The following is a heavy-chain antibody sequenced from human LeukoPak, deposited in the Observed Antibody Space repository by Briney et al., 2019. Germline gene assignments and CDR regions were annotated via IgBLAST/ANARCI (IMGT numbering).Heavy chain of an antibody. D-gene: IGHD3-3*01. CDR1: GLTFSNYW. CDR3: ARNYDFWTSASYYYYYMDV. V-gene: IGHV3-7*01. J-gene: IGHJ6*03. CDR2: IKLDGSEE. Sequence: GGSLRLSCAASGLTFSNYWMSWVRQAPGKGLEWVANIKLDGSEEYYVDSVKGRFTISRDNAKKSLYLQMNSLRAEDTAVYYCARNYDFWTSASYYYYYMDVWGKGTTVTVSS.